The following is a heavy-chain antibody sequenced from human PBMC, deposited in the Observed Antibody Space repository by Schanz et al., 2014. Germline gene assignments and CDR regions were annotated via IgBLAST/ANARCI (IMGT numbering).Heavy chain of an antibody. Sequence: QVHLMESGGGVVQPGRSLRLSCAASGFTFSGNAMHWVRQAPGKGLEWVAVVSDDGNKKYYADSVKGRFTISRDNSKNTLYLQMNGLRGEDTAVYYCAKDLDANYFDYWGQGTLVNVSS. CDR1: GFTFSGNA. J-gene: IGHJ4*02. CDR3: AKDLDANYFDY. CDR2: VSDDGNKK. V-gene: IGHV3-30*18. D-gene: IGHD1-1*01.